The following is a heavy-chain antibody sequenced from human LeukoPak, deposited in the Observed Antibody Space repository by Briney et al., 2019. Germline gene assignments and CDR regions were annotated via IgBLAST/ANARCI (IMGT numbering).Heavy chain of an antibody. V-gene: IGHV3-48*01. CDR1: GFTFSNYD. Sequence: PGGPLTLSCAPSGFTFSNYDMNWIRHAPGGGLDWISYISSSTSSRYYSDSVKGRFTISRDNAKNSLYLQMNSLRAEDTAVYYCASKERGSGWYDYWGQGTLVTVSS. CDR3: ASKERGSGWYDY. CDR2: ISSSTSSR. J-gene: IGHJ4*02. D-gene: IGHD6-19*01.